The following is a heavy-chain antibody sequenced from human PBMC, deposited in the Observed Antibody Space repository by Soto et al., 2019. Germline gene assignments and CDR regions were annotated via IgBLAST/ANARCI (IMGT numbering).Heavy chain of an antibody. V-gene: IGHV4-59*12. CDR3: TAYYYYGMDV. Sequence: SETLSLTCTVSGGSISGYYWSWIRQPPGKGLEWIGYIYYSGSTNYNPSLKSRVTISVDTSKNQFSLKLSSVTAADTAVYYCTAYYYYGMDVWGQGTTVTAP. J-gene: IGHJ6*02. D-gene: IGHD2-21*02. CDR1: GGSISGYY. CDR2: IYYSGST.